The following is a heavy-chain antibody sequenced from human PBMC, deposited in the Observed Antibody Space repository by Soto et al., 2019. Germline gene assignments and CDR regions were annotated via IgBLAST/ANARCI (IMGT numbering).Heavy chain of an antibody. V-gene: IGHV3-74*01. Sequence: GGSLRLSCAVSGFTFANHWMHWVRQAPGKGLEWVSRMNSDGSTTDYADSVKDRFTVSRDNAKNTLYLQMNSLRAEDTAVYYCATAEVDYWGPGTLVTVSS. J-gene: IGHJ4*02. CDR1: GFTFANHW. CDR3: ATAEVDY. CDR2: MNSDGSTT.